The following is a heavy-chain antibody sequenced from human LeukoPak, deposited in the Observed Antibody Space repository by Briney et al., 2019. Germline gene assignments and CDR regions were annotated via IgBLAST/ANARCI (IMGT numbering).Heavy chain of an antibody. CDR3: AKHWVARVE. J-gene: IGHJ4*02. CDR1: GYSISTNYY. Sequence: SETLSLTCTVSGYSISTNYYWAWIRQSPGTGLEWIGSVYHNGETYYSPSLKSRVTISVDTSKNQFSLKLSSVTAADTAVYYCAKHWVARVEWGQGTLVTVSS. D-gene: IGHD2-15*01. CDR2: VYHNGET. V-gene: IGHV4-38-2*02.